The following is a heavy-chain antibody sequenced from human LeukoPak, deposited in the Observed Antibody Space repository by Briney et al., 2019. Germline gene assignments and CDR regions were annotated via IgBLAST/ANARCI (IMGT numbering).Heavy chain of an antibody. CDR1: GGSISSSFYY. CDR2: INGDGSST. D-gene: IGHD1-20*01. Sequence: ETLSLTCTVSGGSISSSFYYWGWVRQAPGKGLVWVSRINGDGSSTSYADSVKGRFTISRDNARNTLYLQMNSLRAEDTAVYYCASLGGITVTGPYDFDYWGQGTVVTVSS. V-gene: IGHV3-74*01. J-gene: IGHJ4*02. CDR3: ASLGGITVTGPYDFDY.